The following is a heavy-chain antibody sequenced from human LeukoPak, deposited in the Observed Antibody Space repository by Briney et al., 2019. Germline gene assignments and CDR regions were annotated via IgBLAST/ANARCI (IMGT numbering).Heavy chain of an antibody. V-gene: IGHV3-49*03. CDR1: GLRFSDYY. CDR2: IRSKAYGGTT. J-gene: IGHJ3*02. Sequence: GGSLRLSCAASGLRFSDYYVSWIRQAPGKGLEWVGFIRSKAYGGTTKNAASVKGRFTISRDDSRSIAYLQMNSLKTEDTAVYYCTRRYNYDSSGYYYVRDAFDIWGQGTMVTVSS. D-gene: IGHD3-22*01. CDR3: TRRYNYDSSGYYYVRDAFDI.